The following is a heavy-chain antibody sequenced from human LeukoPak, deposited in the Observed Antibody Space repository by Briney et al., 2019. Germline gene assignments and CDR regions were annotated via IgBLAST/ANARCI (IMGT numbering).Heavy chain of an antibody. Sequence: ASVKVSCKASGYTFTGYYMHWVRQAPGQGLEWMGWINPNSGGTNYAQKFQGRVTMTRDTSISTAYMELSRLRSDDTAVYYCARGKPRPTTTTYYYYMDVWGKGTTVTVSS. J-gene: IGHJ6*03. V-gene: IGHV1-2*02. CDR3: ARGKPRPTTTTYYYYMDV. CDR1: GYTFTGYY. D-gene: IGHD1-7*01. CDR2: INPNSGGT.